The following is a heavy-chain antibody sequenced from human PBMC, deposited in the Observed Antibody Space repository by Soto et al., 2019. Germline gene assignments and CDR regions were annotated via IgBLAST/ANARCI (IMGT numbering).Heavy chain of an antibody. CDR3: ARHGNTVTTGYYYGIDV. V-gene: IGHV4-39*01. D-gene: IGHD4-17*01. CDR2: MYYSGRT. Sequence: SETLSLTCTVSGASISSSNYYWGWIRQPPGRGLEWIGTMYYSGRTYYNPSLKSRVTTSVDTSKNQFSLKLSAVTATDTAVYYCARHGNTVTTGYYYGIDVWGQGTTVTVSS. J-gene: IGHJ6*02. CDR1: GASISSSNYY.